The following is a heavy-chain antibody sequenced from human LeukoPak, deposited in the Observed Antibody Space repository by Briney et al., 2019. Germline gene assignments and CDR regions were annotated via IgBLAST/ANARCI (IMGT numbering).Heavy chain of an antibody. CDR3: ARVGMVRGVIPEYNWFDP. CDR1: GFTFSSYA. V-gene: IGHV3-30-3*01. Sequence: PGGSLRLSCAASGFTFSSYAMHWVRQAPGKGLEWVAVISYDGSNKYYADSVKGRFTISRDNSKNTLYLQMNSLRAEDTAVYYCARVGMVRGVIPEYNWFDPWGQGTLVTVSS. D-gene: IGHD3-10*01. J-gene: IGHJ5*02. CDR2: ISYDGSNK.